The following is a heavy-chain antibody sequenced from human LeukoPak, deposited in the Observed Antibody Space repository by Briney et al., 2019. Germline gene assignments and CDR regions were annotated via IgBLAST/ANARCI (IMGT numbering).Heavy chain of an antibody. CDR2: ISGSGGST. D-gene: IGHD2-2*01. CDR1: GFTFSSYA. J-gene: IGHJ4*02. CDR3: AKDVVMSTSRPTLDY. V-gene: IGHV3-23*01. Sequence: GGSLRLSCAASGFTFSSYAMSWVRQAPGKGLEWVSAISGSGGSTHYADYVKGRLTIYRDNSKTTLYLQMNSLRAEHTAVYYCAKDVVMSTSRPTLDYWGQATLVTVSS.